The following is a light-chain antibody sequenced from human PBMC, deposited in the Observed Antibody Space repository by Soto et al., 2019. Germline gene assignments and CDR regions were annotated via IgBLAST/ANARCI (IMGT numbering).Light chain of an antibody. J-gene: IGKJ3*01. CDR2: AAS. Sequence: DIQMTQSPTSLSASVGDRVTITCRASQGIRNFVAWYQQKPGKAPKLLIYAASTLQSGVPSRFSGSGSGTDFTLTITSLQPADVATYSCQKYSSVPVFGPGTKVEIK. CDR3: QKYSSVPV. CDR1: QGIRNF. V-gene: IGKV1-27*01.